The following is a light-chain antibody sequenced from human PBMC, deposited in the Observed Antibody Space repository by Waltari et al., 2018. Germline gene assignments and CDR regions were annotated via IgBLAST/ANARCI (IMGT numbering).Light chain of an antibody. Sequence: QSALTQPASVSGSPGQSITISCTGTSSDIGNYNFFVSWYQHRPAEAPNIIIYEGNGRPSGVSDRFSGSKSGNAASLTISGLQAEDEAHYYCCSYGVSVFFGGGTKLTVL. V-gene: IGLV2-23*01. CDR1: SSDIGNYNFF. CDR2: EGN. CDR3: CSYGVSVF. J-gene: IGLJ2*01.